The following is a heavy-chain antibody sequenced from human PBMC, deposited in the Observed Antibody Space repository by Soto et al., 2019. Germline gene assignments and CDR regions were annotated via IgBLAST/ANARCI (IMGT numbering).Heavy chain of an antibody. CDR3: AKDYDIVVVPGGVVDV. CDR1: GLTFSNHA. D-gene: IGHD2-2*01. V-gene: IGHV3-23*01. CDR2: ISGSGGST. Sequence: EVQLLESGGGLVQPGGSLRVSCAASGLTFSNHAMSWVRQAPGKGLEWVSAISGSGGSTYYADSVKGRFTISRDNSKNTLYLQMNSLRAEDTAVYYCAKDYDIVVVPGGVVDVWGQGTTVTVSS. J-gene: IGHJ6*02.